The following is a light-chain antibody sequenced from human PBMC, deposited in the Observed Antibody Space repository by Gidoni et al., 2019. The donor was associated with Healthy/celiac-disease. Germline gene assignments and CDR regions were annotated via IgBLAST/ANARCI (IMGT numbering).Light chain of an antibody. CDR1: QSVSSY. V-gene: IGKV3-11*01. J-gene: IGKJ4*01. CDR2: DAS. Sequence: EIVLTQSPATLSLSPGESATRSCRASQSVSSYLAWYQQKPGQAPRLLIYDASNRATGIPARFSGSGSGTDFTLTISSLEPEDFAVYYCQQRSNWPLTFXGXTKVEIK. CDR3: QQRSNWPLT.